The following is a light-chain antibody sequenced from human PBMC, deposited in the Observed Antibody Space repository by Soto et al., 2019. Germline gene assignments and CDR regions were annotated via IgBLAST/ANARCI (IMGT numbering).Light chain of an antibody. Sequence: QSVLTQPPSASGSPGQSVTISCTGTTSDVGGYNFVSWYQQHPGKAPKLMIYEVTKRPSGVPDRFSGSKSGNTASLTVPGLQAEDEADYYCSSYAGSNIFDVFGTGTKVTVL. J-gene: IGLJ1*01. V-gene: IGLV2-8*01. CDR2: EVT. CDR3: SSYAGSNIFDV. CDR1: TSDVGGYNF.